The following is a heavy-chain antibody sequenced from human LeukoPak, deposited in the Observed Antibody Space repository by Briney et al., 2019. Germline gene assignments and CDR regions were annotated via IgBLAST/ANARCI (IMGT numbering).Heavy chain of an antibody. V-gene: IGHV4-59*13. CDR1: GGSISSYS. D-gene: IGHD3-16*01. CDR2: IYYSGST. CDR3: ARDGVLGGLFVWDY. J-gene: IGHJ4*02. Sequence: PSETLSLTCSVSGGSISSYSWTWIRQPPGKGLVWIGYIYYSGSTNYNPSLKSRVTISVDTSKNQFSLKLSSVTAADTAVYYCARDGVLGGLFVWDYWGQGTLVTVSS.